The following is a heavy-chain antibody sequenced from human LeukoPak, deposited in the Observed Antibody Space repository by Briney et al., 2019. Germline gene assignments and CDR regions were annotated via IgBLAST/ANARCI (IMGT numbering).Heavy chain of an antibody. V-gene: IGHV3-30-3*01. CDR2: ISYDGSNK. CDR1: GFTFSSYA. Sequence: GGSLRLSCAASGFTFSSYAMHWVRQAPGKGLEWGAVISYDGSNKYYADSVKGRFTISRDNSKNTLYLQMNSLRAEDTAVYYCARANEVAGRGVGWFDPWGQGTLVAVSS. J-gene: IGHJ5*02. D-gene: IGHD6-19*01. CDR3: ARANEVAGRGVGWFDP.